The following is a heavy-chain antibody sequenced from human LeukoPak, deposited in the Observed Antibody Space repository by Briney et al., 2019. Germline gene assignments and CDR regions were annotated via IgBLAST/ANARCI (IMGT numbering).Heavy chain of an antibody. CDR3: ASFADIVVVPAAIGGYYYYYGMDV. CDR1: GGTFSSYA. V-gene: IGHV1-69*06. J-gene: IGHJ6*04. D-gene: IGHD2-2*01. CDR2: IIPIFGTA. Sequence: SVKVSCKASGGTFSSYAISWVRQAPGQGLEWMGGIIPIFGTANYAQKFQGRVTITADKSTSTAYMELSSLRSEDTAVYYWASFADIVVVPAAIGGYYYYYGMDVWGKGTTVTVSS.